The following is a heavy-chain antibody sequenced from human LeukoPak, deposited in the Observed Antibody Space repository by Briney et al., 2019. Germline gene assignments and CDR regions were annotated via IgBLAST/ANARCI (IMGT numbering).Heavy chain of an antibody. Sequence: SETLSLTCTVSGGTISSGGYYWSWIRQHPGKGLEWIGYIYYSGSTYYNPSLKSRVTISVDTSKNQFSLKLSSVTAADTAVYYCARVNGDCLDYWGQGTLVTVSS. V-gene: IGHV4-31*03. D-gene: IGHD2-21*02. J-gene: IGHJ4*02. CDR3: ARVNGDCLDY. CDR2: IYYSGST. CDR1: GGTISSGGYY.